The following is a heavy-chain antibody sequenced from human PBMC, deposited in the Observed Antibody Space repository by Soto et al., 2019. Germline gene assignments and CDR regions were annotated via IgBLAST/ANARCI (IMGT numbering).Heavy chain of an antibody. J-gene: IGHJ3*02. CDR3: ARAHYDFWSGYHHDAFDI. CDR1: GFTFSSYS. V-gene: IGHV3-21*01. CDR2: ISSSSSYI. Sequence: EVQLVESGGGLVKPGGSLRLSCAASGFTFSSYSMNWVRQAPGKGLEWVSSISSSSSYIYYADSVKGRFTISRDNAKNSRYLKMNSLRAEDTAVYYCARAHYDFWSGYHHDAFDIWGQGTMFTVSS. D-gene: IGHD3-3*01.